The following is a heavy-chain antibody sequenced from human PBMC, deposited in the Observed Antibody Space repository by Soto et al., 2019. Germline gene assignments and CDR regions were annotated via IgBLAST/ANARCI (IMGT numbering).Heavy chain of an antibody. D-gene: IGHD6-13*01. CDR3: APRRYSNNWRGFFDP. J-gene: IGHJ5*02. CDR1: GGSFSNYY. V-gene: IGHV4-34*01. CDR2: INHSGNT. Sequence: QVQLQQWGAGLLKPSETLSLTCAVYGGSFSNYYWSWIRQPPGKGLEWIGEINHSGNTNYNPSLKSRVTISVDTSKNQFSLKLSSVTAADTAVYYCAPRRYSNNWRGFFDPWGQGTLVTVSS.